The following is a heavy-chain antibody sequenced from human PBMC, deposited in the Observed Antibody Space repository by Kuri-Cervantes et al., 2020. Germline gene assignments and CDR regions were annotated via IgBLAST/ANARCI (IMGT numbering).Heavy chain of an antibody. V-gene: IGHV3-30*03. J-gene: IGHJ4*02. CDR3: SRDGGRSTIAPDDLFDY. CDR1: GFTFSSYG. CDR2: ISYDGSNK. Sequence: GESLRLSCAASGFTFSSYGMHWVRQAPGKGLEWVAVISYDGSNKYYADSVKGRFTISRDNSKNTLYLQMNSLRAEDTAVYYCSRDGGRSTIAPDDLFDYWGQGTLVTVSS. D-gene: IGHD6-13*01.